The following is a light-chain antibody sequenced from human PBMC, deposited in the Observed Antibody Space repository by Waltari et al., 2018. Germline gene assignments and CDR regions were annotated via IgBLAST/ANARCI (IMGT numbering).Light chain of an antibody. CDR3: SSYTTDTTQV. J-gene: IGLJ1*01. CDR1: GSDIGSYDL. Sequence: QSALPQPPSVSGSPGPSVTISCSGTGSDIGSYDLVSWYQQPPGTAPRLMIYEVNNRPSGVPDRFSGSKSGNTASLTISGLQAEDEADYYCSSYTTDTTQVFGTGTKVTVL. V-gene: IGLV2-18*02. CDR2: EVN.